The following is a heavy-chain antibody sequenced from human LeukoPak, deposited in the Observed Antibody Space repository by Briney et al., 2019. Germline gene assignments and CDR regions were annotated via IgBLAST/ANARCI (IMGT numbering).Heavy chain of an antibody. J-gene: IGHJ4*02. CDR2: IYYSGCT. CDR3: ARGRRDGDMLLWEDY. Sequence: NPSETLSLTCSVPGDSIISSSYSWGWFRQPPGNGLEWLGRIYYSGCTYYYGSVKSRVTISVETSMHQVSLKLSSVTAADTAVYYCARGRRDGDMLLWEDYWGQGTLVTVSS. V-gene: IGHV4-39*07. CDR1: GDSIISSSYS. D-gene: IGHD5-24*01.